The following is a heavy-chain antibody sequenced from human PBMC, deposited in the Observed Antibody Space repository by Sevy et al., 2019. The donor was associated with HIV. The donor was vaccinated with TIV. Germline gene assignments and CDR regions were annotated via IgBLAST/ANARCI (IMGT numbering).Heavy chain of an antibody. J-gene: IGHJ2*01. V-gene: IGHV3-9*01. CDR2: ISWNSGSI. CDR3: AKDIGVQLGPNWYFDL. Sequence: GGSLRLSCAASGFTFDDYAMHWVRQAPGKGLEWVSGISWNSGSIGYADSVKGRFTISRDNAKNSLYLQMNSLRAEDTSLYYCAKDIGVQLGPNWYFDLWGRGTVVTVSS. D-gene: IGHD6-13*01. CDR1: GFTFDDYA.